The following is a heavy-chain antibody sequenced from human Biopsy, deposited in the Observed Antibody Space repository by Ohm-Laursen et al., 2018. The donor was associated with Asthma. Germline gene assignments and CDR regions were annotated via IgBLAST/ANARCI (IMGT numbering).Heavy chain of an antibody. J-gene: IGHJ4*02. V-gene: IGHV1-69*13. D-gene: IGHD2-2*01. CDR2: INSVFGTT. CDR1: GGTFNTYV. CDR3: AQKAESCISRTCYSLDF. Sequence: GASVKVSCKSLGGTFNTYVIGWVRQAPGQGLEWLGGINSVFGTTTYPQKFQDRVTITADDSTSTVYMELSSLRSEDTAVYYCAQKAESCISRTCYSLDFWGQGTLVTVSS.